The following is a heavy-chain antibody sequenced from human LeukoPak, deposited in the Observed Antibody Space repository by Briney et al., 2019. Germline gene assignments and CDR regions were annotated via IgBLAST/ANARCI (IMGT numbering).Heavy chain of an antibody. V-gene: IGHV4-61*02. CDR3: ARGGGSNHY. J-gene: IGHJ4*02. CDR1: GGSISSSSYY. Sequence: PSETLSLTCTVSGGSISSSSYYWGWIRQPAGKGLEWIGRIYTSGSTNYNPSLKSRVTMSVDTSKNQFSLKLSSVTAADTAVYYCARGGGSNHYWGQGTLVTASS. D-gene: IGHD3-16*01. CDR2: IYTSGST.